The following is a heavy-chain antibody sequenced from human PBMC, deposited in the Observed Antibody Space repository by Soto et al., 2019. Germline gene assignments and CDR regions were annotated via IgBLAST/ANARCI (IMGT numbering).Heavy chain of an antibody. J-gene: IGHJ4*02. CDR3: ARCLSVTLFDN. D-gene: IGHD4-17*01. V-gene: IGHV4-31*02. Sequence: WTWIRQHPGKGLEWIGYIYYSGSTYYNPSLKSRVTISVDTSKNQFSLKLSSVTAADTAVYYCARCLSVTLFDNWGQGTLVPVSS. CDR2: IYYSGST.